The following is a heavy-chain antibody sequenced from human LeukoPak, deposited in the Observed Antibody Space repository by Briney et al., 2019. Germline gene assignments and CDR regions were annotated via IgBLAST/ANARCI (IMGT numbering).Heavy chain of an antibody. CDR1: GGTFSSYA. D-gene: IGHD6-19*01. J-gene: IGHJ4*02. V-gene: IGHV1-69*05. Sequence: ASVKVSCKASGGTFSSYAISWVRQAPGQGLEWMGRIIPIFGTANYAQKFQGRVTITTDESTSTAYMELSSLRSEDTAVYYCARGSSGWLGVFDYWGQGTLVTVSS. CDR2: IIPIFGTA. CDR3: ARGSSGWLGVFDY.